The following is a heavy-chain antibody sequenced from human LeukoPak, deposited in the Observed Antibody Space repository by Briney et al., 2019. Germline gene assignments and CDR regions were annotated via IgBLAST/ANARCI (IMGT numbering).Heavy chain of an antibody. Sequence: GGSLRLSCAASGFTFSSYSMNWVRQAPGKGLEWVSYISSSSSTIYYADSVKGRFTISRDNAKNSLYLQMNSLRAEDTAVYYCATVRGPYDYVWGSPYFDYWGQGTLVTVSS. V-gene: IGHV3-48*01. CDR3: ATVRGPYDYVWGSPYFDY. CDR1: GFTFSSYS. J-gene: IGHJ4*02. CDR2: ISSSSSTI. D-gene: IGHD3-16*01.